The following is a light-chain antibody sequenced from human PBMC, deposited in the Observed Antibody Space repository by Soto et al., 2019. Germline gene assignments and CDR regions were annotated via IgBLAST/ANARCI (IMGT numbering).Light chain of an antibody. Sequence: IHMTQSPSSLSAPVGDTVPIISRASRAIDKYLKWYQQQPGKVPKLLIYDASYLQSGVPSRFSGSESGTDFTLNISDLRPEDFATYYCQQSYSTLRFGQGTRLEI. CDR1: RAIDKY. J-gene: IGKJ5*01. V-gene: IGKV1-39*01. CDR2: DAS. CDR3: QQSYSTLR.